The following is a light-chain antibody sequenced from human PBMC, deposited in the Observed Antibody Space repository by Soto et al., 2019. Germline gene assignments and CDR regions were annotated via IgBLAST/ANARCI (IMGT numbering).Light chain of an antibody. CDR2: GAY. Sequence: EIVLTQSPGTLSLSPGERATLSCRASQSVSSSYLAWYQQKPGQAHRPLIYGAYSRATGIQDRFSGSGSGTDFTLTIRRLEPEDFAVYYCKQYGSSPRTVGQGTKVDIK. V-gene: IGKV3-20*01. CDR1: QSVSSSY. CDR3: KQYGSSPRT. J-gene: IGKJ1*01.